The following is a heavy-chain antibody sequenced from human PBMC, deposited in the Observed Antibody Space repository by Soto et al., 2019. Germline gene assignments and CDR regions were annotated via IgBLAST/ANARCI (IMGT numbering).Heavy chain of an antibody. D-gene: IGHD1-7*01. CDR2: IYYSGST. CDR1: GGSISSYY. Sequence: SETLSLTCTVSGGSISSYYWSWIRQPPGKGLEWIGYIYYSGSTNYNPSLKSRVTISVDTSKNQFSLKLSSVTAADTAVYYCARWLPSTTRAAFDIWGQGTMVTV. V-gene: IGHV4-59*01. J-gene: IGHJ3*02. CDR3: ARWLPSTTRAAFDI.